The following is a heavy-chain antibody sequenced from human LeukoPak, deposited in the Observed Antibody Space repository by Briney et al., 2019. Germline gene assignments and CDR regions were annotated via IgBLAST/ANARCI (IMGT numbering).Heavy chain of an antibody. J-gene: IGHJ4*02. D-gene: IGHD4-11*01. V-gene: IGHV3-73*01. Sequence: GGSLRLSCAASGFTFSGSAMHWVRQASGKGLGWVGRIRSKANSYATAYAASVKGRFTISRDDSKNTAYLQMNSLKTEDTAVYYCTTPTVTDYWGQGTLVTVSS. CDR2: IRSKANSYAT. CDR1: GFTFSGSA. CDR3: TTPTVTDY.